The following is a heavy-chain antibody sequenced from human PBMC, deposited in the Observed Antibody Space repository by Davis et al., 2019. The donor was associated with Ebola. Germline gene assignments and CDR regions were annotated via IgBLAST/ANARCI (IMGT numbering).Heavy chain of an antibody. V-gene: IGHV4-59*11. CDR1: GGSISSHY. CDR2: IYYSGST. D-gene: IGHD6-19*01. J-gene: IGHJ2*01. CDR3: ARVLIWADWYFDL. Sequence: PSETLSLTCTVSGGSISSHYWSWIRQPPGKGLEWIGYIYYSGSTNYNPSLKSRVTISVDTSKNQSFLKLSSVTAADTAVYYCARVLIWADWYFDLWGRGTLVTVSS.